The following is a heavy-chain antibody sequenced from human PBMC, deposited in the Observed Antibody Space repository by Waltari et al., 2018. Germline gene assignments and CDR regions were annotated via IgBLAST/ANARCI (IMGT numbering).Heavy chain of an antibody. CDR2: IIPIYGTA. CDR1: GGTFSSHA. J-gene: IGHJ2*01. Sequence: QVQLVQSGAEVKKPGCSVKVSCKAFGGTFSSHAIRWVRQCPGQGLEWMGGIIPIYGTANYAQKFQGRVTMTEDESTNTAYMELSSLGSEDAAGYYCARALSTYCYFDLWGRGTLVTVSS. CDR3: ARALSTYCYFDL. V-gene: IGHV1-69*12.